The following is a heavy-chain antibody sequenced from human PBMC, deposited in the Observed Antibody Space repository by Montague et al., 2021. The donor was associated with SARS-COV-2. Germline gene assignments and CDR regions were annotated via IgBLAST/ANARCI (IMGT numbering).Heavy chain of an antibody. D-gene: IGHD2-15*01. CDR3: ARALYCSGGSCYPNWFDP. CDR1: GGSISSYY. Sequence: SETLSLTCTVSGGSISSYYWSWIRQPPGKGLEWIGYIYYSGSTNYNPSLKSRVTISVDTSKNQFSPKLSSVTAADTAVYYCARALYCSGGSCYPNWFDPWGQGTLVTVSS. V-gene: IGHV4-59*01. CDR2: IYYSGST. J-gene: IGHJ5*02.